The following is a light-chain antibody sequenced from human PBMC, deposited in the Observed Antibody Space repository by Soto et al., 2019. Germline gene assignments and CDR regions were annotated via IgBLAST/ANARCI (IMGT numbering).Light chain of an antibody. Sequence: EIVLTQSLGSLSLSPGERATLSCRASQSVSSTYLAWYQQKPGQAPRLLIYDASTRAAGIPDRFSGSGSGTDFTLTISRLEAEDFAVYYCHQYASSPWTFGQGAKAEIK. CDR3: HQYASSPWT. J-gene: IGKJ1*01. CDR2: DAS. V-gene: IGKV3-20*01. CDR1: QSVSSTY.